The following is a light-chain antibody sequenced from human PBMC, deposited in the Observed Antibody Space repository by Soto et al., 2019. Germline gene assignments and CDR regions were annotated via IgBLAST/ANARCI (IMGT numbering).Light chain of an antibody. J-gene: IGKJ1*01. CDR2: GSS. V-gene: IGKV3-20*01. CDR3: HQYGSSPPT. Sequence: EIVLTQSPGTLSLSPGERATLSCRASQSVSTNYLAWYKRKPGQAPRLLIYGSSSRATVIPDRFSGSGSGTDFTLTITRLKPEAFAVYYCHQYGSSPPTFGQGTKVEL. CDR1: QSVSTNY.